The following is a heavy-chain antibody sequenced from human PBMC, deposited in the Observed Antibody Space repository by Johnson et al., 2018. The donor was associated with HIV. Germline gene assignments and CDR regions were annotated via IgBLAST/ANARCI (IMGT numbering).Heavy chain of an antibody. V-gene: IGHV3-23*04. D-gene: IGHD6-6*01. CDR1: GFTFGDYA. CDR3: ARDQAYSSSSEI. J-gene: IGHJ3*02. Sequence: VQLVESGGGLVQPGRSLRLSCTASGFTFGDYAMSWVRQAPGKGLEWVSAISGSGGSTYYADSVKGRFTISRDNSKNTLYLLMNSLRAEDTAVYYCARDQAYSSSSEIWGQGTMVTVSS. CDR2: ISGSGGST.